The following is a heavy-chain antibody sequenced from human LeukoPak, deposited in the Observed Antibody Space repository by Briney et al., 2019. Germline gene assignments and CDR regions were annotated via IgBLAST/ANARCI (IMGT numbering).Heavy chain of an antibody. CDR2: ISGRDGST. Sequence: GGSLRLSCAASGFTFSSYAMGWVRQAPGKGLEWVSSISGRDGSTYYADSVKGRFTISRDNSKNTLYLQMNSLRAEDTAVYYCAKDDAWLRYQYWGQGTLVTVSS. D-gene: IGHD3-9*01. CDR3: AKDDAWLRYQY. J-gene: IGHJ4*02. V-gene: IGHV3-23*01. CDR1: GFTFSSYA.